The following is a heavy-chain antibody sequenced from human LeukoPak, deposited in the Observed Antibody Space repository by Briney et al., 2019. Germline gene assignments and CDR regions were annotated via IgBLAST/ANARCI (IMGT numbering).Heavy chain of an antibody. D-gene: IGHD5-18*01. CDR1: GGSISSYY. J-gene: IGHJ4*02. V-gene: IGHV4-59*01. CDR2: IYYSGST. Sequence: SETLSLTCTVSGGSISSYYWSWIRQPPGKGLEWIGYIYYSGSTNYNPSLKSRVTISVDTSKNQFSLKLSSVTAADTAVYYCAREDVDTAMGAPFDYWGQGTLVTVSS. CDR3: AREDVDTAMGAPFDY.